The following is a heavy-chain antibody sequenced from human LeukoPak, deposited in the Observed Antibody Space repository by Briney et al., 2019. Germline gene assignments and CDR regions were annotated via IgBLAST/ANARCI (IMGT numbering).Heavy chain of an antibody. J-gene: IGHJ4*02. Sequence: GGSLRLSCAASGFTFSSYSMNWVRQAPGKGLEWVSSISSSSSYIYYADSVKGRFTISRDNAKNSLYLQMNSLRAEDTAVYYCARSPSQWLDLDYWGQGTLVTVSS. V-gene: IGHV3-21*01. CDR1: GFTFSSYS. CDR3: ARSPSQWLDLDY. D-gene: IGHD6-19*01. CDR2: ISSSSSYI.